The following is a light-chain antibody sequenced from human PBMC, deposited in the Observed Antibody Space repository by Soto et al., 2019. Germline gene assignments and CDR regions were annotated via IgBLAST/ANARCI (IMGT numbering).Light chain of an antibody. CDR3: QQYDSYPLT. J-gene: IGKJ4*01. Sequence: DVQMTQSPSTLSASVGDRVTMTCRASQSINNLLAWYQQKPGKAPKFLIYDVSTLESGVPSRFSGSGSGTEFTLTISSLQPEDFATYYCQQYDSYPLTLGGGTNVDIK. V-gene: IGKV1-5*01. CDR1: QSINNL. CDR2: DVS.